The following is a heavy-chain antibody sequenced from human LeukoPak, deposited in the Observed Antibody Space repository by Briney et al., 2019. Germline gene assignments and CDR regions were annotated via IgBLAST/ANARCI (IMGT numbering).Heavy chain of an antibody. V-gene: IGHV4-4*07. CDR3: ARGFGAATGEGFDC. Sequence: SETLSLTCTVSRGSISNYYWSWIRQPAGKGLEYIGRIYSSGITDYNPSLMSRVTLSVDTSKNRFSLRLSSVTAADTAVYYCARGFGAATGEGFDCWGQGTLVTVSS. CDR1: RGSISNYY. CDR2: IYSSGIT. J-gene: IGHJ4*02. D-gene: IGHD1-26*01.